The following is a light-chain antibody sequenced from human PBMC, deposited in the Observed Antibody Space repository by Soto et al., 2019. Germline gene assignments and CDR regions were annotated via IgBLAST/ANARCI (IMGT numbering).Light chain of an antibody. CDR1: QSISNS. Sequence: IQMTQSPSPLSASVGDRATTTCQASQSISNSLAWYQQKPGGAPKLLIYDASSLPSALPSRFSGRGSGTEFTLTISSLQPDDVSTYYCQQYNSFSITFGQGTRLEIK. CDR3: QQYNSFSIT. CDR2: DAS. V-gene: IGKV1-5*01. J-gene: IGKJ5*01.